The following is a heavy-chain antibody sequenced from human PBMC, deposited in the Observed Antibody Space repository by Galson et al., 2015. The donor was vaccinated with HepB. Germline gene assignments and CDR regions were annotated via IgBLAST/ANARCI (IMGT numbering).Heavy chain of an antibody. CDR1: GYNFLDYW. CDR3: ARLGGYFDH. V-gene: IGHV5-51*03. J-gene: IGHJ4*02. Sequence: QSGAEVKKPGESPNISCQTSGYNFLDYWVGWVRQKSGKGLEWMAIIYPRDSDIRYSPSFQGQVTISADKSIRTIYLQWNSLKASDTATYYCARLGGYFDHWGQGALVTVSS. D-gene: IGHD1-26*01. CDR2: IYPRDSDI.